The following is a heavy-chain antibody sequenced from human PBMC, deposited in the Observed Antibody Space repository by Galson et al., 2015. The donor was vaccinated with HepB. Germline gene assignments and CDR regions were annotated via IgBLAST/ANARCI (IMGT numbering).Heavy chain of an antibody. D-gene: IGHD1-26*01. J-gene: IGHJ4*02. CDR3: ARGRGGSYYFFEPDYYFDY. CDR1: GDSVSSNSAA. CDR2: TYYRSKWYN. Sequence: CAISGDSVSSNSAAWNWIRQSPSRGLEWLGRTYYRSKWYNDYAVSVKSRITINPDTSKNQFSLQLNSVTPEDTAVYYCARGRGGSYYFFEPDYYFDYGGQGTLVTVSS. V-gene: IGHV6-1*01.